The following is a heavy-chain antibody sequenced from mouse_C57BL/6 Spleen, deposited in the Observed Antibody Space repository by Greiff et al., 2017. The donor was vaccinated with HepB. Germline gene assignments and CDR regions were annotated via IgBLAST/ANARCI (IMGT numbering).Heavy chain of an antibody. D-gene: IGHD1-1*01. J-gene: IGHJ4*01. CDR3: GGTTVVEGGYAMDY. CDR2: IYPGAGDT. V-gene: IGHV1-80*01. CDR1: GYAFSSYW. Sequence: LQESGAELVKPGASVKISCKASGYAFSSYWMNWVKQRPGKGLEWIGQIYPGAGDTNYNGKLKGKATLTADKSSSTAYMQRISLTSEDSAVYCCGGTTVVEGGYAMDYWGQGTSVTVSS.